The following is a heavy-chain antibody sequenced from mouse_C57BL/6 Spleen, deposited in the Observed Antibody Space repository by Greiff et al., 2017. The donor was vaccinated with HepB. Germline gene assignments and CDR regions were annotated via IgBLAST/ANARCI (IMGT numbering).Heavy chain of an antibody. CDR2: FHPYNDDT. D-gene: IGHD1-1*01. V-gene: IGHV1-47*01. CDR3: ARREVVEGYFDV. J-gene: IGHJ1*03. Sequence: VQLQESGAELVKPGASVKMSCKASGYTFTTYPIEWMKQNHGKSLEWIGNFHPYNDDTKYNEKFKGKATLTVDKSSSTVYLELSRLTSDDSAVYYCARREVVEGYFDVWGTGTTVTVSS. CDR1: GYTFTTYP.